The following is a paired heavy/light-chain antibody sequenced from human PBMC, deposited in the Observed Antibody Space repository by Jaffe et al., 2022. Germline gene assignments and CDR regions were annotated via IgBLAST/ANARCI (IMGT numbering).Light chain of an antibody. J-gene: IGKJ1*01. CDR3: LQGYNYPRT. Sequence: AIQMTQSPSSLSASVGDRVTITCRASQGIGNDLGWYQQKPGKAPKLLIHAASSLQSGVPSRFSGSGSGTDFTLTISSLQPEDFATYYCLQGYNYPRTFGQGTKVEIK. CDR1: QGIGND. CDR2: AAS. V-gene: IGKV1-6*01.
Heavy chain of an antibody. CDR2: ISSSGRTI. Sequence: EVQLVESGGGLVQPGGSLRLSCVASTFTFSSYEMNWVRQAPGKGLEWVSYISSSGRTIYYADSVKGRFTISRDNAENSLYLQMNSLRAEDTAVYHCATLGYTGYWGRGTLVTVSS. CDR3: ATLGYTGY. J-gene: IGHJ4*02. D-gene: IGHD5-18*01. CDR1: TFTFSSYE. V-gene: IGHV3-48*03.